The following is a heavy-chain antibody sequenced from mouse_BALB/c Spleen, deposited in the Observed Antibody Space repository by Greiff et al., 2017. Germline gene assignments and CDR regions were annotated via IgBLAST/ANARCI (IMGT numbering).Heavy chain of an antibody. Sequence: VQLQQSGPELVKPGASVKISCKASGYSFTGYYMHWVKQSHVKSLEGIGRIDPYNGATSYNQNFKDKASLTVDKSSSTAYMELHSLTSEDSAVYYCASSEYYRSDGYAMDYWGQGTSVTVSS. J-gene: IGHJ4*01. CDR2: IDPYNGAT. CDR3: ASSEYYRSDGYAMDY. CDR1: GYSFTGYY. V-gene: IGHV1-26*01. D-gene: IGHD2-14*01.